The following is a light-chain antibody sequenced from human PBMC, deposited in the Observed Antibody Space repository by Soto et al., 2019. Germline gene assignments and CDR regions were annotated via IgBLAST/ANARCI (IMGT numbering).Light chain of an antibody. CDR2: EAS. Sequence: DIQMTQSPSSVSASVGDRVTITSRAGQSISGCLNWYQQKPGKAPKLLIYEASSLRSGVPSRFSGSGSGTDFTLTISSLQPEDFATYYCQQSFSTPLTFGGGTKVDIK. CDR1: QSISGC. CDR3: QQSFSTPLT. J-gene: IGKJ4*01. V-gene: IGKV1-39*01.